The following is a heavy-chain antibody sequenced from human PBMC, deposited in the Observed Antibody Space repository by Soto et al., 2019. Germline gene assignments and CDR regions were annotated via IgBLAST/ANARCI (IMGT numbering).Heavy chain of an antibody. CDR3: ARIGEDCGGGSCYSIDY. Sequence: QVTLRESGPVLVKPTETLTLTCTVSGFSLSNPRMGVNWLRQPPGKALEWLAHIFSNDQKGYTTSLKSRLTISKDTSKSQVVLTMTNMDPVDTATYYCARIGEDCGGGSCYSIDYWGQGILVTVSS. CDR1: GFSLSNPRMG. D-gene: IGHD2-15*01. J-gene: IGHJ4*02. V-gene: IGHV2-26*01. CDR2: IFSNDQK.